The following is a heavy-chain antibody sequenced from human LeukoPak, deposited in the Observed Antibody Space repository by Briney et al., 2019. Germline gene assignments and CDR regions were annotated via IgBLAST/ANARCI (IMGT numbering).Heavy chain of an antibody. CDR1: GYTFTGYY. CDR3: ARDFRAYDFWSGYYLGAGYYYMDV. D-gene: IGHD3-3*01. CDR2: INPNSGGT. Sequence: GASVKVSCKASGYTFTGYYMHWVRQAPGQGLEWMGWINPNSGGTNYAQKFQGRVTMTRDTSISTAYMELSRLRSDDTAVYYCARDFRAYDFWSGYYLGAGYYYMDVWGKGTTVTVSS. V-gene: IGHV1-2*02. J-gene: IGHJ6*03.